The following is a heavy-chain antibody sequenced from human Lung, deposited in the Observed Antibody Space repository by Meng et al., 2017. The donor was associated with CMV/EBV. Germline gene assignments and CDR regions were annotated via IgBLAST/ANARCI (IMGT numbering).Heavy chain of an antibody. CDR3: ALIVK. D-gene: IGHD2-15*01. J-gene: IGHJ4*02. CDR2: ISDDSGFI. CDR1: GFTFSAFS. V-gene: IGHV3-21*01. Sequence: ELQLVVSGGGRVKPGGSMRLSCAASGFTFSAFSINWVRQASGKGPEWVASISDDSGFIYYADSVRGRFTVSRDNAKNSVYLHMSSLRAEDTAIYYCALIVKWGQGPLVTVSS.